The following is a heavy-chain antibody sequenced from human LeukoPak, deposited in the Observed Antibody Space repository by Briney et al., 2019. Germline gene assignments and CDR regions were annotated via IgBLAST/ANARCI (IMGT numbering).Heavy chain of an antibody. J-gene: IGHJ3*02. V-gene: IGHV3-21*01. Sequence: GGSLRLSCAASGFTFSSYSMNWVRQAPGKGLEWVSSISSSSSYIYYADSVKGRFTISRDNAKNSLYLQMNSLRAEDTAVYYCARDQLRRYPTTVTRGDAFDIWGQGTMVTVSS. D-gene: IGHD4-17*01. CDR3: ARDQLRRYPTTVTRGDAFDI. CDR1: GFTFSSYS. CDR2: ISSSSSYI.